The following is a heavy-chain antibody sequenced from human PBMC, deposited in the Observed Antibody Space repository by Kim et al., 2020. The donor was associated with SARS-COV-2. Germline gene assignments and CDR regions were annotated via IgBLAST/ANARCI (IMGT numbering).Heavy chain of an antibody. CDR3: ARETGY. CDR2: PNSGGT. J-gene: IGHJ4*02. V-gene: IGHV1-2*02. Sequence: PNSGGTNYAQKFQGRVTMTRDTSISTAYMELSRLRSDDTAVYYCARETGYWGQGTLVTVSS.